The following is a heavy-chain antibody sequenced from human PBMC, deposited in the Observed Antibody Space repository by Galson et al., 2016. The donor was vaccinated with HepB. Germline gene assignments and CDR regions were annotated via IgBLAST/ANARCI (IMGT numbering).Heavy chain of an antibody. D-gene: IGHD5-18*01. CDR1: GYTFINYG. J-gene: IGHJ3*02. V-gene: IGHV1-18*01. CDR2: ISAYNANT. Sequence: SVKVSCKASGYTFINYGITWVRQAPGQGLEWMGWISAYNANTNYAQKFQGRVTMTTDTSTSTAYMELRRLRPDDTAIYYCARAGKQIWFSDAFDIWGQGTMVTVPS. CDR3: ARAGKQIWFSDAFDI.